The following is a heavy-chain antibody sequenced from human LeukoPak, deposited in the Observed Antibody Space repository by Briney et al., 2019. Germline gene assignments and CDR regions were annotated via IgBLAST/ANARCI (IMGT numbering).Heavy chain of an antibody. D-gene: IGHD2-21*02. V-gene: IGHV3-53*01. CDR1: GFTVSSNY. CDR2: IYSGGST. CDR3: ARGPRGVTRMVYFDY. J-gene: IGHJ4*02. Sequence: GGSLRLSCAASGFTVSSNYMSWVRQAPGKGLEWVSVIYSGGSTYYADSVKGRFTISRDNSKNTLYLQMNSLRAEDTAVYYCARGPRGVTRMVYFDYWGQGTLVTVSS.